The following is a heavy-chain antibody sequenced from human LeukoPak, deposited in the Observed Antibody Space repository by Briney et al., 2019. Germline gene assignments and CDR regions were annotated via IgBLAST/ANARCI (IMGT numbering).Heavy chain of an antibody. V-gene: IGHV3-7*01. J-gene: IGHJ6*03. Sequence: PGGSLRLSCAASGFTFSSYWMSWVRQAPGKGLEWVANINQEGSEKYYMDSVKGRFTISRDNAKNSLYLQMNSLRAEDTAVYYCARRAVAQYYYYMDVWGKGTAVTVSS. CDR3: ARRAVAQYYYYMDV. D-gene: IGHD6-19*01. CDR2: INQEGSEK. CDR1: GFTFSSYW.